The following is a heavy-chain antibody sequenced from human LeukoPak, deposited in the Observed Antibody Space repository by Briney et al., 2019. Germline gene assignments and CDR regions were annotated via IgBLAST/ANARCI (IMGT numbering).Heavy chain of an antibody. Sequence: ASVKVSCKASGGTFSSYAISWVRQAPGQGLEWMGRIIPILGIANYAQKFQGRVTITADKSTSTAYMELSSLRSEDTAVYYCAREVGLAATIDYWGQGTLVTVSS. D-gene: IGHD6-13*01. V-gene: IGHV1-69*04. CDR1: GGTFSSYA. J-gene: IGHJ4*02. CDR2: IIPILGIA. CDR3: AREVGLAATIDY.